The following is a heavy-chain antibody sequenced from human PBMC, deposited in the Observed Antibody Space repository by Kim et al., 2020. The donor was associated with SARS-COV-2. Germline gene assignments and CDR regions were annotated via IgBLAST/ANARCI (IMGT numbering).Heavy chain of an antibody. Sequence: GGSLRLSCAASGFTFSSYEMNWVRQAPGKGLEWVSYISSSGSTIYYADSVKGRFTISRDNAKNSLYLQMNSLRAEDTAVYYCARRGDDILTGYYQVYYYYYGMDVWGQGTTVTVSS. V-gene: IGHV3-48*03. CDR1: GFTFSSYE. J-gene: IGHJ6*02. CDR2: ISSSGSTI. D-gene: IGHD3-9*01. CDR3: ARRGDDILTGYYQVYYYYYGMDV.